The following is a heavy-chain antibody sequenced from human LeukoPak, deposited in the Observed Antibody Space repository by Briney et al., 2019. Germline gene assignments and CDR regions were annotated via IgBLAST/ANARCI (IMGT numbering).Heavy chain of an antibody. CDR2: ITSSGSYI. D-gene: IGHD1-26*01. CDR1: AFSFSDYN. Sequence: PGGSLRLSCAASAFSFSDYNMNWVRQAPGKGLEWVSSITSSGSYIYYADSVKGRFTISRDNAKNSLYLQMNSLRAEDTAVYYCARERVGTTTRYFDYWGQGTLVTVSS. J-gene: IGHJ4*02. V-gene: IGHV3-21*01. CDR3: ARERVGTTTRYFDY.